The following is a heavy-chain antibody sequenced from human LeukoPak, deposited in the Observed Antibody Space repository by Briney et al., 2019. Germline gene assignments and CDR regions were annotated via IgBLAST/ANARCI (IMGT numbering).Heavy chain of an antibody. J-gene: IGHJ4*02. V-gene: IGHV4-4*09. CDR1: GGSISSYH. D-gene: IGHD3-3*01. CDR2: IYTSGST. Sequence: SETLSLTCTVSGGSISSYHWSWIRQPPGKGLEWIGYIYTSGSTNYNPSLKSRVTISVDTSKNQFSLKLSSVTAADTAVYYCAKSPREYYYDFWSGYYTSWGQGTLVTVSS. CDR3: AKSPREYYYDFWSGYYTS.